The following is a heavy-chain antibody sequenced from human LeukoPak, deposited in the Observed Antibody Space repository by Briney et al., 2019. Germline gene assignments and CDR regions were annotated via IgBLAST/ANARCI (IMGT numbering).Heavy chain of an antibody. CDR1: GGSISSYY. Sequence: PSETLSLTCTVSGGSISSYYWSWIRQPPGKGVEWIGYIYYSGSTNYNPSLKSRVTISVDTSKNQFSLKLSSVTAADTAVYYCARDWGGYCSSTNCYRVFDPWGQGTLVTVSS. CDR2: IYYSGST. J-gene: IGHJ5*02. CDR3: ARDWGGYCSSTNCYRVFDP. V-gene: IGHV4-59*01. D-gene: IGHD2-2*02.